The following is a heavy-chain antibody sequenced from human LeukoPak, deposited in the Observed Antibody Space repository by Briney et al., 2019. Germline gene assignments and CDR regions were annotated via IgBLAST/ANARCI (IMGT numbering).Heavy chain of an antibody. CDR1: GGSISSYY. D-gene: IGHD3-9*01. Sequence: SETLSLTCTVSGGSISSYYWSWIRQPPGKGLEWIGYIYYSGSTYYNPSLKSRVTASVDTSKNEFSLNLSSVTAADTAVYYCARLRNHYDILTGYYSRRLIYYFDYWGQGTLVTVSS. J-gene: IGHJ4*02. CDR3: ARLRNHYDILTGYYSRRLIYYFDY. V-gene: IGHV4-59*12. CDR2: IYYSGST.